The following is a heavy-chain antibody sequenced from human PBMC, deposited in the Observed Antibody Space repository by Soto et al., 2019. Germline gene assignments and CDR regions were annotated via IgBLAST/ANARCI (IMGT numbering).Heavy chain of an antibody. D-gene: IGHD4-17*01. Sequence: QAGGSLRPSCAASGFTVSNNYITWVRQAPGKGLEWVSMIYSSDSTFYEDSAKGRFSISRDNSRNTLYLHMDSLRAGETAVYYCAKGDYEAYCSPTHSFDVWGRGTMVTVSS. J-gene: IGHJ3*01. CDR3: AKGDYEAYCSPTHSFDV. CDR1: GFTVSNNY. V-gene: IGHV3-53*01. CDR2: IYSSDST.